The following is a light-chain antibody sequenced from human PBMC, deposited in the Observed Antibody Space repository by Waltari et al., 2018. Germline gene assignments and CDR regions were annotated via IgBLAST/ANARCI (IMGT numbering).Light chain of an antibody. CDR3: QESDSTLTWT. V-gene: IGKV1-39*01. J-gene: IGKJ1*01. Sequence: DIQITQSPSSLSASVGDIVNITCRASQSISRNLNWYQQKPGKAPRLLISGASSLESGDPSRFSGSGSGTDFTLTITSLQAEDFATYYCQESDSTLTWTFGPGTKVEI. CDR2: GAS. CDR1: QSISRN.